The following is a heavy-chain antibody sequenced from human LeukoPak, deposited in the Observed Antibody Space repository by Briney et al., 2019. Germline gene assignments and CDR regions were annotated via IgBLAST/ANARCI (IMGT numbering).Heavy chain of an antibody. CDR2: IYYSGST. CDR3: ARDTTVLRFLEWLGPFDY. V-gene: IGHV4-59*01. Sequence: SETLSLTCTVSGGSISSYYWSWIRQPPGKGLEWIGNIYYSGSTNYNPSLKSRVTISVDTSKNQFSLKLSSVTAADTAVYYCARDTTVLRFLEWLGPFDYWGQGTLVTVSS. J-gene: IGHJ4*02. D-gene: IGHD3-3*01. CDR1: GGSISSYY.